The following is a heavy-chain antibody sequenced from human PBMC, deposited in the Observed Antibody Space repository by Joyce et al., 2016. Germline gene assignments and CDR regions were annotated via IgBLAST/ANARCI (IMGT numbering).Heavy chain of an antibody. V-gene: IGHV4-59*01. CDR2: IYYSANT. CDR3: ARGRGYYGYYFDY. CDR1: GDSMSTYH. J-gene: IGHJ4*01. Sequence: QVQLQESGPGLVKPSVTLSLTCSVSGDSMSTYHWSWIRQSPGKGLEWIGYIYYSANTNYNPSRNSRVTISIDTSKSQFSLRLSSVTAADTAVYFCARGRGYYGYYFDYWGHGTLVTVSS. D-gene: IGHD3-22*01.